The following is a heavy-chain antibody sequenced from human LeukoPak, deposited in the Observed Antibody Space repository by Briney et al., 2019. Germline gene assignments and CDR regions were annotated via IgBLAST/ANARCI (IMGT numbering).Heavy chain of an antibody. J-gene: IGHJ4*02. V-gene: IGHV1-2*02. Sequence: ASVKVSCKASGYTFTDYYIHWVRQAPGQGLEWMGWINPNTGGSNYAQKFQGRVTMTRDTSISTAYMELSRLRSDDMAVYYCARIFSEHLVHLFDYWGQGTLVTVSS. CDR2: INPNTGGS. D-gene: IGHD6-6*01. CDR1: GYTFTDYY. CDR3: ARIFSEHLVHLFDY.